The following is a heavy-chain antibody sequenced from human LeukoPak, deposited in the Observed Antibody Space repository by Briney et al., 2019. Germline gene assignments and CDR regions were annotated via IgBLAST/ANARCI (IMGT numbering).Heavy chain of an antibody. CDR1: GGSISSYY. J-gene: IGHJ5*02. CDR2: IFYSGST. V-gene: IGHV4-59*01. CDR3: ARVFSYPLRAPFDP. Sequence: SETLSLTCTVSGGSISSYYWSWIRQPPGKGLEWIGYIFYSGSTNYNPSLKSRVTISVDTSKNQFALKLSAVTAADTAVYYCARVFSYPLRAPFDPWGQGTLVTVSS. D-gene: IGHD3-3*01.